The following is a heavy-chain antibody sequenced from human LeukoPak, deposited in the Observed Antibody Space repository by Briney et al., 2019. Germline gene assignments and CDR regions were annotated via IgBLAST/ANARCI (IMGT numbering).Heavy chain of an antibody. Sequence: GGSLRLSCAASGFTVSSNYMRWVREAPGKGLEWVSDIYSGGRTYYADSVKGRFTISRDNSKNTRYLQMNSLRAEDTAVYCCARDGGTAAGYTGREYYFYYCGQGTLGSVSS. CDR3: ARDGGTAAGYTGREYYFYY. CDR1: GFTVSSNY. J-gene: IGHJ4*02. CDR2: IYSGGRT. V-gene: IGHV3-66*02. D-gene: IGHD6-13*01.